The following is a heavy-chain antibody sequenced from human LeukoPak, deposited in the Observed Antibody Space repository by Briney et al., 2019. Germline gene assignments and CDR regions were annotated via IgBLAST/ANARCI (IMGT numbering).Heavy chain of an antibody. CDR3: ARERSGIGPVGY. Sequence: PSETLSLTCAVSGGSISSGGYYWSWIRQPPGKGLEWIGYIYHSGSTYYNPSLKSRVTISVDRSKNQFSLKLSSVTAADTAVYYCARERSGIGPVGYWGQGTLVTVSS. D-gene: IGHD1-26*01. J-gene: IGHJ4*02. V-gene: IGHV4-30-2*01. CDR1: GGSISSGGYY. CDR2: IYHSGST.